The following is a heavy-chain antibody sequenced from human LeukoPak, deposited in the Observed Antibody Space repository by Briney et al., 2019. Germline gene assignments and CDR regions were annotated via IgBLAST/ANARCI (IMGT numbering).Heavy chain of an antibody. CDR2: IYYSGST. CDR1: GGSISSYY. V-gene: IGHV4-59*08. Sequence: SETLSLTCTVSGGSISSYYWSWIRQPPGKGLEWIGYIYYSGSTNYNPSLKSRVTISVDTSKNHFSLKLSSVTAADTAVYYCARLYDSSGYYPSDAFDIWGQGTMVTVSS. J-gene: IGHJ3*02. D-gene: IGHD3-22*01. CDR3: ARLYDSSGYYPSDAFDI.